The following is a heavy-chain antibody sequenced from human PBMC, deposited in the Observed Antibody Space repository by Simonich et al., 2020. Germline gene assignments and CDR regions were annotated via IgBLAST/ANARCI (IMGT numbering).Heavy chain of an antibody. V-gene: IGHV1-2*06. CDR1: GYTFNGHY. J-gene: IGHJ3*02. D-gene: IGHD6-19*01. CDR3: ARELKGDPVGWGSQIDI. Sequence: QVQLVQSGAEVNKPGASGKVSCKASGYTFNGHYMHWVRQAPGHGMEWMGRTNPISGGTNDAKKLQGRVTMTRDTSISTAYMELSRLRSDDTAVYNCARELKGDPVGWGSQIDIWGQGTMVTVSS. CDR2: TNPISGGT.